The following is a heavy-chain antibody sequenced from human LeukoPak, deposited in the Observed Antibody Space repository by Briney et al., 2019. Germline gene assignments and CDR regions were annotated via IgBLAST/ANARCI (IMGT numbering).Heavy chain of an antibody. Sequence: GGSLRLSCVASGFTFSSYAMTWVRQAPGKGLEWVSAISGSGGGTYYADCVKGRFTISRDNSKNTLYLQMNSLRAEDTAVYYCAKARYDYGSFDYWGRGTLVPSPQ. CDR3: AKARYDYGSFDY. D-gene: IGHD4-17*01. CDR2: ISGSGGGT. V-gene: IGHV3-23*01. CDR1: GFTFSSYA. J-gene: IGHJ4*02.